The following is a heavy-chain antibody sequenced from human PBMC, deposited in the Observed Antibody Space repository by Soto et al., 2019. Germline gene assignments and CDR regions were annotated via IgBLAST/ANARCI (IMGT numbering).Heavy chain of an antibody. CDR1: GYTFTSYG. Sequence: QVQLVQSGAEVKKPGASVKVSCKASGYTFTSYGISWVRQAPGQGLEWMGWISAYNGNTNYAQKLQGRVTMTTDTATSTAYMELRSLRSDDTAVYYCARDTRGILTGYPDFDYWGQGTLVTVSS. CDR2: ISAYNGNT. D-gene: IGHD3-9*01. V-gene: IGHV1-18*01. J-gene: IGHJ4*02. CDR3: ARDTRGILTGYPDFDY.